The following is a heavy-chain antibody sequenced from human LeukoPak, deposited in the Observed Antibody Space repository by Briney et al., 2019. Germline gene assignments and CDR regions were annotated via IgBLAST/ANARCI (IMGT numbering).Heavy chain of an antibody. V-gene: IGHV1-8*03. CDR1: GYTFTSYD. CDR2: MNPNSGNT. CDR3: ANCSTSCSKASDAFDI. Sequence: ASVKVSCKASGYTFTSYDINWVRQATGQGLEWMGWMNPNSGNTGYAQKFQGRVTITRNTSISTAYMELSSLRSEDTAVYYCANCSTSCSKASDAFDIWGQGTMVTVSS. J-gene: IGHJ3*02. D-gene: IGHD2-2*01.